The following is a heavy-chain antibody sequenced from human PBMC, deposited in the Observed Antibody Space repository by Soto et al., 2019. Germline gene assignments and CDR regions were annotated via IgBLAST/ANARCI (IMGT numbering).Heavy chain of an antibody. CDR2: INHSGST. D-gene: IGHD3-3*01. V-gene: IGHV4-34*01. CDR3: ARSTIFGVVYYYGMDV. J-gene: IGHJ6*02. Sequence: SESLSLTCAVYGGSFSGYYWSWIRQPPGKGLEWIGEINHSGSTNYNPSLKSRVTISVDTSKNQFSLKLSSVTAADTAVYYCARSTIFGVVYYYGMDVWGQGTTVTVSS. CDR1: GGSFSGYY.